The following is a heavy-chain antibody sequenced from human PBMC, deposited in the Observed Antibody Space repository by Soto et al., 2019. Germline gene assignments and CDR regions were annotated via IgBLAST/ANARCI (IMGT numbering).Heavy chain of an antibody. CDR2: ISSSGSTI. V-gene: IGHV3-11*01. CDR1: GFTFSDYY. CDR3: ARGGRPEEYYYYGMDV. D-gene: IGHD2-15*01. J-gene: IGHJ6*02. Sequence: GGSLRLSCAASGFTFSDYYMSWIRQAPGKGLEWVSYISSSGSTIYYADSVKGRFTISRDNAKNSLYLQMNSLRAEDTAVYYCARGGRPEEYYYYGMDVWGQGTTVTVSS.